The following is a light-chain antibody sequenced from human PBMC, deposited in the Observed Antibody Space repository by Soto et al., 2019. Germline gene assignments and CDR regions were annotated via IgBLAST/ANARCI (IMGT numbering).Light chain of an antibody. V-gene: IGLV2-18*02. J-gene: IGLJ1*01. CDR2: DVS. Sequence: QSALTQPPSVSGSPGQSVAISCTGTSSDVGSNNRVSWYQQPPGSAPKLIIYDVSNRPSGIPDRFSGSKSANTASLTISGLQTEDEADYYCSSYTTSNPYVFRTGTKVT. CDR1: SSDVGSNNR. CDR3: SSYTTSNPYV.